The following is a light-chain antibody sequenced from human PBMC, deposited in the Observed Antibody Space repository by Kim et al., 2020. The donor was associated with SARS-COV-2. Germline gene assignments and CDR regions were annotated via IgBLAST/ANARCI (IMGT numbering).Light chain of an antibody. J-gene: IGLJ1*01. CDR3: GADHGSGSNFVYV. V-gene: IGLV9-49*01. Sequence: CTLGSGYRNYKGDWYQQRPGKGPRFVMRVGTGGIVGSKGDGIPDRFSVLGSGLNRYLTIKNIQEEDESDYHCGADHGSGSNFVYVFGTGTQLTVL. CDR1: SGYRNYK. CDR2: VGTGGIVG.